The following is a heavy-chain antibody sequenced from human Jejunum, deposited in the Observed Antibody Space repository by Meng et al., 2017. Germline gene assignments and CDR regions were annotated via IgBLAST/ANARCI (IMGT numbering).Heavy chain of an antibody. CDR2: IKQDGSEK. J-gene: IGHJ4*02. V-gene: IGHV3-7*01. CDR1: GFTFSNYW. Sequence: GESLKISCTVSGFTFSNYWMSWVRQAPGKGLEWVANIKQDGSEKYYVDSVKGRFTISRDNAKNSLFLQMNSLRAEDTAVYYCASGGAWCDYWGQGTLVTVSS. D-gene: IGHD6-19*01. CDR3: ASGGAWCDY.